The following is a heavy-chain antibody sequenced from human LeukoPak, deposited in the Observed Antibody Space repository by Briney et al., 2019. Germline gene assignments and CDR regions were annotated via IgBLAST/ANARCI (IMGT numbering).Heavy chain of an antibody. J-gene: IGHJ4*02. Sequence: GGSLRLSCAASGFTFSSYGMHWVHQAPGKGLEWVAFIRYDGSNKYYADSVKGRFTISRDNSKNTLYLQMNSLRAEDTAVYYCGKVSVPAAIKGDYFDYWGQGTLVTVSS. V-gene: IGHV3-30*02. D-gene: IGHD2-2*02. CDR2: IRYDGSNK. CDR1: GFTFSSYG. CDR3: GKVSVPAAIKGDYFDY.